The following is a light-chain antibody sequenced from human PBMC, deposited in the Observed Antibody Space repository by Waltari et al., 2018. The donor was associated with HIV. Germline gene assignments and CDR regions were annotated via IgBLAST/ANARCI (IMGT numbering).Light chain of an antibody. CDR2: WAS. CDR3: QQYHVTPPT. V-gene: IGKV4-1*01. J-gene: IGKJ1*01. Sequence: DIVMTQSPDSLVVSLGARATITCQSSQSVLHTSNNKNFLAWYQQKSGQAPKLLIYWASTRESGVPARFSGSGSGANFTLTINNLQSEDVAVYYCQQYHVTPPTFGQGT. CDR1: QSVLHTSNNKNF.